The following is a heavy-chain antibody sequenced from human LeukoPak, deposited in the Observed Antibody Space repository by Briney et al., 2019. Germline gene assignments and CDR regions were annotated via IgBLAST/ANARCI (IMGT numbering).Heavy chain of an antibody. V-gene: IGHV4-34*01. CDR2: INHSGST. CDR1: GGSFSGYY. D-gene: IGHD4-17*01. CDR3: ARVRTTVTLDY. J-gene: IGHJ4*02. Sequence: SETLSLTCAVYGGSFSGYYWSWIRQPPGKGLEWIGEINHSGSTNYNPSLKSRVTISVDTSKYPFSLKLSSVTAADTAVYYCARVRTTVTLDYWGQGTLVTVSS.